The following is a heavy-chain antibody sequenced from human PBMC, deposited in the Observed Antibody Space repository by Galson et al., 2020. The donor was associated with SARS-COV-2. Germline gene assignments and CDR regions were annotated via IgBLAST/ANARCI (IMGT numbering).Heavy chain of an antibody. CDR1: GFTFSSYS. D-gene: IGHD2-8*01. J-gene: IGHJ4*02. V-gene: IGHV3-21*01. CDR3: ARSGLYDYPGY. Sequence: GGSLRLSCAASGFTFSSYSMNWVRQAPGKGLEWVSYISSSSNYIYYADSVKGRFTISRDNAKNSLYLQMNSLRAEDTAVYYCARSGLYDYPGYWGQGTLVTVSS. CDR2: ISSSSNYI.